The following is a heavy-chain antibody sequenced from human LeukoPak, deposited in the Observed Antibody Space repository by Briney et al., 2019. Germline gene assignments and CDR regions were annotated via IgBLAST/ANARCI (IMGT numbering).Heavy chain of an antibody. D-gene: IGHD3-22*01. CDR3: AKDGSYDSSGYLPPYGMDV. CDR2: ISGSGGST. J-gene: IGHJ6*02. CDR1: GFTFSNYA. V-gene: IGHV3-23*01. Sequence: GSLRLSCAASGFTFSNYAMSWVRQAPGKGLEWVSTISGSGGSTDYAESVKGRFTISRDNSKDTLYLQMNSLRAEDTAVYYCAKDGSYDSSGYLPPYGMDVWGQGTTVTVSS.